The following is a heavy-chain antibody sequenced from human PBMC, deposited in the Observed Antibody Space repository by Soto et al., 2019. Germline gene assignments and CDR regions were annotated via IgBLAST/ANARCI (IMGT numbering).Heavy chain of an antibody. J-gene: IGHJ4*02. CDR2: INPNSGGT. D-gene: IGHD6-13*01. CDR3: ARDGPIAAAGRGYDY. CDR1: GYTFTGYY. V-gene: IGHV1-2*04. Sequence: ASVKVSCKASGYTFTGYYMHWVRQAPGQGLEWMGWINPNSGGTNYAQKFQGWVTMTRDTSISTAYMELSRLRSDDTAVYYCARDGPIAAAGRGYDYWGQGTLVTVSS.